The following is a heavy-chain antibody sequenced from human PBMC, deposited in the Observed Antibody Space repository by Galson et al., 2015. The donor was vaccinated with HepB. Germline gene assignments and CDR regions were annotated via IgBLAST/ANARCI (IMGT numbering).Heavy chain of an antibody. CDR2: ISGSGGST. Sequence: SLRLSCAASGFTFSSYAMSWVRQAPGKGLEWVSAISGSGGSTYYADSVKGRFTISRDNSKNTLYLQMNSLRAEDTAVYYCAKDLFVSGGATFSSFYYYYYGMDVWGQGTTVTVSS. J-gene: IGHJ6*02. V-gene: IGHV3-23*01. CDR3: AKDLFVSGGATFSSFYYYYYGMDV. D-gene: IGHD1-26*01. CDR1: GFTFSSYA.